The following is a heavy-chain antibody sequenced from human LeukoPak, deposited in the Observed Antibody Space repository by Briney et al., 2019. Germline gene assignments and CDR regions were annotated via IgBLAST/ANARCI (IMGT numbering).Heavy chain of an antibody. CDR2: MNPNSGNT. V-gene: IGHV1-8*03. CDR3: ARRTYGAGLYYFDY. CDR1: GYPFTSYD. J-gene: IGHJ4*02. Sequence: GASVKVSCKASGYPFTSYDINWVRQATGQGLEWMGWMNPNSGNTGYAQKFQGRVTITRNTSISTAYMELSSLRSEDTAVYYCARRTYGAGLYYFDYWGQGTLVTVSS. D-gene: IGHD4-17*01.